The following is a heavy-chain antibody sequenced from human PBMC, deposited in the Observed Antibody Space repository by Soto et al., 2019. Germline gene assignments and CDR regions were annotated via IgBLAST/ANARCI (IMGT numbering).Heavy chain of an antibody. CDR3: ARGRGYSYGYSGY. CDR2: INHSGST. J-gene: IGHJ4*02. D-gene: IGHD5-18*01. V-gene: IGHV4-34*01. Sequence: SETLALTCAVYGGSFSGYYWSWIRQPPGKGLEWIGEINHSGSTNYNPSLKSRVTISVDTSKNQFSLKLSSVTAADTAVYYCARGRGYSYGYSGYWGQGTLVTVSS. CDR1: GGSFSGYY.